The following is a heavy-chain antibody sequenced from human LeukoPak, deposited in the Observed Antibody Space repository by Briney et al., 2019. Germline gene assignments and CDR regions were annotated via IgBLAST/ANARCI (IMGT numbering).Heavy chain of an antibody. CDR1: GFRFDSFY. V-gene: IGHV3-11*04. D-gene: IGHD3-22*01. CDR2: ISASGAVP. CDR3: ARSLIVASEDY. Sequence: KPGGSLRLSCAASGFRFDSFYMGGIRQVPGKGLDYIALISASGAVPYYAGSVKGRFTISRDNAKNSVSLQMNSLSADDTAVYYCARSLIVASEDYWGQGTLVTVSS. J-gene: IGHJ4*02.